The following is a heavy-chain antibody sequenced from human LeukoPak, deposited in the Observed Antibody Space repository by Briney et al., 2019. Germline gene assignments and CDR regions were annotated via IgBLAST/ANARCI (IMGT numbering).Heavy chain of an antibody. Sequence: GGSLRLSCAASGLTFSNYWMAWVRQAPGKGLEWVAAILKDGSNRYYADAVKGRFTISRDNGENTAQLEMTSLRVDDTAIYFCAKVGRDWYDESTLNAFDIWGRGTVVTVSS. CDR1: GLTFSNYW. D-gene: IGHD6-19*01. CDR2: ILKDGSNR. V-gene: IGHV3-30*18. CDR3: AKVGRDWYDESTLNAFDI. J-gene: IGHJ3*02.